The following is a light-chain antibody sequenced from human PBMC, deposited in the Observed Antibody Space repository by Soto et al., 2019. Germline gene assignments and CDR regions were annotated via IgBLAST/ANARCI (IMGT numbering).Light chain of an antibody. Sequence: EIVMTQSPATLSVSPGQRGILSCRASQSVSRNLAWYQQKPGQAPRLLIYDASTRATGIPARFSGSGSGTEFTLTISSLQSEDFAVYYCQQYNNWPPVWTFGQGTKVEFK. V-gene: IGKV3-15*01. J-gene: IGKJ1*01. CDR2: DAS. CDR3: QQYNNWPPVWT. CDR1: QSVSRN.